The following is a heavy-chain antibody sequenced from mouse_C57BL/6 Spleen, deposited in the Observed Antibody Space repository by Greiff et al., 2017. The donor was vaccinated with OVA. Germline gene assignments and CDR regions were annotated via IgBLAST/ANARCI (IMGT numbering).Heavy chain of an antibody. V-gene: IGHV1-62-2*01. D-gene: IGHD2-2*01. J-gene: IGHJ3*01. CDR2: FYPGSGSI. CDR1: GYTFTEYT. Sequence: VQLQQSGAELVKPGASVKLSCKASGYTFTEYTIHWVKQRPGQGLEWIGWFYPGSGSIKYNEKFKVKATLTADKSSSNVYSELSRVTSEDSGVYFCARHEVNGNDGFAYWGQGTLVTVSA. CDR3: ARHEVNGNDGFAY.